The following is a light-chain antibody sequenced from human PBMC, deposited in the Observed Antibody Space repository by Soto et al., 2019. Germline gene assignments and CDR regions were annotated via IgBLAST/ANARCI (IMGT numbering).Light chain of an antibody. J-gene: IGKJ4*01. V-gene: IGKV1-27*01. CDR1: QDISSY. CDR2: AAS. Sequence: DIQITQSPASLSLCVLDMVIISCRASQDISSYLAWYQQKPGKAPKLLISAASILQSGVPSRFSGSGSGTDFTLTISSLQPEDVAAYYCQKYNSAPLTFGGGTKVDNK. CDR3: QKYNSAPLT.